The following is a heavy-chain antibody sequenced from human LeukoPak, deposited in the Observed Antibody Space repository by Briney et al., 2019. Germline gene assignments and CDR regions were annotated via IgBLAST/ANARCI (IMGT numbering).Heavy chain of an antibody. D-gene: IGHD4-23*01. V-gene: IGHV1-8*01. J-gene: IGHJ5*02. CDR2: MNPDSGNT. Sequence: ASVKVSCKASGYTFRSYDINWVRQATGQGLEWMGWMNPDSGNTGYAQNFQGRVTMTSNTSISTAYMELSSLRSEDTAVYYCARGPNKSDGGNSGSAWFDPWGQGTLVTVSS. CDR3: ARGPNKSDGGNSGSAWFDP. CDR1: GYTFRSYD.